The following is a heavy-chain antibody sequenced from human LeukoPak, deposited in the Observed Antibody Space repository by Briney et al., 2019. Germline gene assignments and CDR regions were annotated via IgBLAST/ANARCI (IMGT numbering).Heavy chain of an antibody. V-gene: IGHV1-8*01. D-gene: IGHD6-6*01. CDR2: MNPNSGNT. J-gene: IGHJ5*02. CDR3: ARGFIAARRKNWFDP. CDR1: GYTFTSYD. Sequence: ASVKVSCTASGYTFTSYDINWVRQATGQGLEWMGWMNPNSGNTGYAQKFQGRVTMTRNTSISTAYMELSSLRSEDTAVYYCARGFIAARRKNWFDPWGQGTLVTVSS.